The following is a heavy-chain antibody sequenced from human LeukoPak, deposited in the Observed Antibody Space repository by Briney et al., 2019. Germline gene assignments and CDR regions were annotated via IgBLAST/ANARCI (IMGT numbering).Heavy chain of an antibody. V-gene: IGHV1-2*02. CDR1: GYTFTGYY. CDR3: ARGHSLAYYDFWSGYYTGRYFDY. D-gene: IGHD3-3*01. Sequence: ASVKVSCKASGYTFTGYYMHWVRQAPGQGLEWMGWINPNSGGTNYAEKFQGRVTMTRDTSISTAYMELSRLRSDDTAVYYCARGHSLAYYDFWSGYYTGRYFDYWGQGTLVTASS. CDR2: INPNSGGT. J-gene: IGHJ4*02.